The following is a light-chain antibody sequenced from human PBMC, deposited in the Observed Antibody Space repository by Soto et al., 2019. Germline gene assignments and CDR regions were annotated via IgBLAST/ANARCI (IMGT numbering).Light chain of an antibody. Sequence: DIQMTQSPSSLSASIGDRVTITCRASQRIATYVNWYQQKPGEAPKLLIYAASSLQRGVPSRFRGSGSLTDFTLTISSLQPEDYATYYCQQTFSTPPYTFGQGTKVEIK. CDR2: AAS. CDR1: QRIATY. CDR3: QQTFSTPPYT. V-gene: IGKV1-39*01. J-gene: IGKJ2*01.